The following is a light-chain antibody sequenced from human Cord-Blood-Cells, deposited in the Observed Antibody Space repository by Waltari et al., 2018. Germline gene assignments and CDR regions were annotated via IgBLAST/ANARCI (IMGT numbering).Light chain of an antibody. J-gene: IGKJ5*01. V-gene: IGKV1-39*01. Sequence: DIPLTQSPSSLSASVGDRVTITCRASQIISSYLNWYQQKPGKAPKLLIYAASSLQSGVPSRFSGSGSGRDFTLTISSLQPEDFATYYCQQSYSTITFGQGTRLEIK. CDR1: QIISSY. CDR3: QQSYSTIT. CDR2: AAS.